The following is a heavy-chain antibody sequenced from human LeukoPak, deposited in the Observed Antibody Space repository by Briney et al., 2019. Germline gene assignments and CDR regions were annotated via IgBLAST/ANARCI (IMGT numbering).Heavy chain of an antibody. D-gene: IGHD3-16*01. CDR1: VGSISSGTYY. J-gene: IGHJ4*02. V-gene: IGHV4-61*02. CDR3: ARAVGSIISF. CDR2: IYTSGST. Sequence: PSQTLSLTCTVSVGSISSGTYYWTWIRQPAGKGLEWIGRIYTSGSTNYNPSLKSRVTISIDTSKNQFSLKLSSVTAADTAVYYCARAVGSIISFWGQGTLVTVSS.